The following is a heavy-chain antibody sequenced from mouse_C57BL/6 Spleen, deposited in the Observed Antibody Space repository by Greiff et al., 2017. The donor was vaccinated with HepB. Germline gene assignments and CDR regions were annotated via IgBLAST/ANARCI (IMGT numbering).Heavy chain of an antibody. J-gene: IGHJ1*03. Sequence: QVQLQQSGAELVKPGASVKLSCKASGYTFTSYWMHWVKQRPGQGLEWIGMIHPNSGSTNYNEKFKSKATLTVDKSSSTAYMQLSSLTSEDSAVYYCAREGSTVVLHWYFDVWGTGTTVTVSS. V-gene: IGHV1-64*01. D-gene: IGHD1-1*01. CDR3: AREGSTVVLHWYFDV. CDR2: IHPNSGST. CDR1: GYTFTSYW.